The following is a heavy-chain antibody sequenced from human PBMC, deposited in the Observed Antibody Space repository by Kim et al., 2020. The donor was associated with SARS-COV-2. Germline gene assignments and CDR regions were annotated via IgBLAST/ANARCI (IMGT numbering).Heavy chain of an antibody. V-gene: IGHV3-23*01. D-gene: IGHD1-7*01. CDR2: IEAGGTT. J-gene: IGHJ4*02. Sequence: GGSLRLSCAASGFTFSSYAMSWVRQAPGKGLEWVSAIEAGGTTFYAASVKGRFTISRDNSKNTLYVQMSSLGAEDTAVYYCAIAYFIQTGTMFDSWGQGT. CDR1: GFTFSSYA. CDR3: AIAYFIQTGTMFDS.